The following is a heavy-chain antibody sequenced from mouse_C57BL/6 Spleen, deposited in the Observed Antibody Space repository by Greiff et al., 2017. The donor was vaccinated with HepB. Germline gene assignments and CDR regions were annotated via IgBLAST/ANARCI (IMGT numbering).Heavy chain of an antibody. V-gene: IGHV3-6*01. CDR1: GYSITSGYY. CDR3: AREDYGPDY. J-gene: IGHJ2*01. CDR2: ISYDGSN. Sequence: QESGPGLVKPSQSLSLTCSVTGYSITSGYYWNWIRQFPGNKLEWMGYISYDGSNNYNPSLKNRISITRDTSKNQFFLKLNSVTTEDTATYYCAREDYGPDYWGQGTTLTVSS. D-gene: IGHD1-1*02.